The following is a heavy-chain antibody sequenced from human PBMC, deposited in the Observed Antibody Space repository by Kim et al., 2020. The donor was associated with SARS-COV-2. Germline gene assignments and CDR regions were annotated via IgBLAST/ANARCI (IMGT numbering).Heavy chain of an antibody. CDR3: ATDRTY. V-gene: IGHV3-48*02. CDR2: TGSSTI. Sequence: TGSSTIYYADSVKGRFTISRDNAKNELYLQMNSLRDEDTAVYYCATDRTYWGQGTLVTVSS. J-gene: IGHJ4*02.